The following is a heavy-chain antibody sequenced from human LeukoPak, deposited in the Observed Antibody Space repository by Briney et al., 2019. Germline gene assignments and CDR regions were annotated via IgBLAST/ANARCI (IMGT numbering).Heavy chain of an antibody. Sequence: ASVKVSCKASGYTFTGYYMHWVRQAPGQGLEWMGWINPNSGGTNYAQKFQGRVTMTRDTSISTAYMELGRLRSDDTAVYYCARDWKRHSSGGGYWGQGTLVTVSS. CDR3: ARDWKRHSSGGGY. CDR2: INPNSGGT. CDR1: GYTFTGYY. D-gene: IGHD3-22*01. J-gene: IGHJ4*02. V-gene: IGHV1-2*02.